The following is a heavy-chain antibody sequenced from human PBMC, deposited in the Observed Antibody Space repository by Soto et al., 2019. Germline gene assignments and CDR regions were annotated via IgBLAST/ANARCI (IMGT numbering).Heavy chain of an antibody. CDR2: IWHDGNNK. V-gene: IGHV3-33*01. Sequence: LRLSCAASGFTFSNYGMHWARQAPGKGLEWVAIIWHDGNNKYYADSVRGRFIISRDNSKNRLYLQMNSLRAEDTAVYYCASDLVGASDSYGLDVWGQGTPVTVSS. CDR1: GFTFSNYG. D-gene: IGHD1-26*01. J-gene: IGHJ6*02. CDR3: ASDLVGASDSYGLDV.